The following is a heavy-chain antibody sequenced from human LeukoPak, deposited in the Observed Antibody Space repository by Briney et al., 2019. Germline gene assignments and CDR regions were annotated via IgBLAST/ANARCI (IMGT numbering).Heavy chain of an antibody. J-gene: IGHJ6*04. CDR2: IYYSGSA. CDR1: GGSINSFY. CDR3: ARLARLTLIRGVTGYHSLDV. V-gene: IGHV4-59*01. D-gene: IGHD3-10*01. Sequence: SETLSLTCTVSGGSINSFYWSWIRQPPGGGLEWIGYIYYSGSANYNPSLKSRVTISVDTSKNQFSLKLSSVTAADTAVYYCARLARLTLIRGVTGYHSLDVWGKGTKVTVSS.